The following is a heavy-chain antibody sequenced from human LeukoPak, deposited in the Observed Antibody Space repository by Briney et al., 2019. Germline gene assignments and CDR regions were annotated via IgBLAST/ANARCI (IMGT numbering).Heavy chain of an antibody. J-gene: IGHJ4*02. CDR1: GFTFSSYS. D-gene: IGHD3-10*01. V-gene: IGHV3-21*01. CDR3: ARTGPRVRLLFTMVRGVITYYFDY. Sequence: KPGGSLRLSCAASGFTFSSYSMNWVRQAPGKGLEWVSSISSSSSYIYYADSVKGRFTISRDNAKNSLYLQMNSLRAEDTAVYYCARTGPRVRLLFTMVRGVITYYFDYWGQGTLVTVSS. CDR2: ISSSSSYI.